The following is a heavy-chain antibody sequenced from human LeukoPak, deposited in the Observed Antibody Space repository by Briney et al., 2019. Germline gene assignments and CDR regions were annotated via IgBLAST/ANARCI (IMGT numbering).Heavy chain of an antibody. J-gene: IGHJ5*02. Sequence: GGSLRLSCAASGFIFSNYSMNWVRQAPGKGLEWVSSISSSSSYIFYADSVKGRFTISRDNAKNSLYLQVNSLRAEDTAVYSCARGADGVSSNSRGWFDPWGQGTLVTVSS. CDR3: ARGADGVSSNSRGWFDP. CDR2: ISSSSSYI. D-gene: IGHD2-15*01. V-gene: IGHV3-21*01. CDR1: GFIFSNYS.